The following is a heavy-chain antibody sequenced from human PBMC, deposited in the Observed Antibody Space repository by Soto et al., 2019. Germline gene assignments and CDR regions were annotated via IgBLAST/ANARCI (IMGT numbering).Heavy chain of an antibody. CDR1: GFTFSGSW. D-gene: IGHD1-1*01. V-gene: IGHV3-74*03. J-gene: IGHJ4*02. CDR2: ISSDGSST. CDR3: ATAGTGTFTY. Sequence: EVQLVESGGGLVQPGGSLRLSCAASGFTFSGSWMHWVRQAPGQGLVWVSRISSDGSSTTYADSVKGRFTISRDNDKNMLYLQMNSLRAEDTAVYYCATAGTGTFTYWGQGTLATVSS.